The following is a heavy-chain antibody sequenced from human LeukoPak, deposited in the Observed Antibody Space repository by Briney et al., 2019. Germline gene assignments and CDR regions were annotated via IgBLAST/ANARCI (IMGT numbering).Heavy chain of an antibody. CDR3: ARDLYYDGSGSYSFHD. J-gene: IGHJ4*02. CDR2: ISAYNGNT. D-gene: IGHD3-10*01. CDR1: GYTFTSYG. V-gene: IGHV1-18*01. Sequence: ASVKVSCKASGYTFTSYGISWVRQAPGQGLEWMGWISAYNGNTNYAQKLQGRVTMTTDTSTSTAYMELRSLRSDDTAVNYCARDLYYDGSGSYSFHDCSQASLVSVSS.